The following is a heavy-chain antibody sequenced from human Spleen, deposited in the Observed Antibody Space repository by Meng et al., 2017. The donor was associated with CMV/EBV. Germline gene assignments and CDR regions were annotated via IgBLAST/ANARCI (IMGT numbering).Heavy chain of an antibody. D-gene: IGHD6-6*01. CDR1: GYTFTSYA. CDR2: SNAGNGNT. J-gene: IGHJ5*02. CDR3: ATGPIAARPSWFDP. V-gene: IGHV1-3*02. Sequence: QVQLVQSGAEEKNPGSSVKFSCKASGYTFTSYAMHWVRQATGQRREWMGWSNAGNGNTKYSQEFQGRVTITRDTSASTAYMELSSLRSEDTAVYYCATGPIAARPSWFDPWGQGTLVTVSS.